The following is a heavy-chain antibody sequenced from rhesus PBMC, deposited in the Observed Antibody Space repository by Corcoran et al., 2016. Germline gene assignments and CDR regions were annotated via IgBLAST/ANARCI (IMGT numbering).Heavy chain of an antibody. CDR2: IYGCGGSN. Sequence: QVQLQESGPGLVKPSETLSLTCAVSGGSISVYHYWGWIRQPPGKGLEWIGSIYGCGGSNSLNPSLKCRGTLSVDTSKKQSSMKLSSVNAADTAVHYCASSLGAYWGQGVLVTVSS. D-gene: IGHD1-44*02. V-gene: IGHV4S14*01. J-gene: IGHJ4*01. CDR1: GGSISVYHY. CDR3: ASSLGAY.